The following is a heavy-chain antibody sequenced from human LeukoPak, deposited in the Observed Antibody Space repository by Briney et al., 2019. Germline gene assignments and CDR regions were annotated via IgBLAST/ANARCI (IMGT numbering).Heavy chain of an antibody. D-gene: IGHD2-2*02. CDR1: GFTFSSYG. CDR2: IGYDGSNK. V-gene: IGHV3-30*02. Sequence: GGSLRLSCAASGFTFSSYGMHWVRQAPGKGLEWVAFIGYDGSNKYYADSVKGRFTISRDNSKNTLYLQMNSLRAEDTAVYYRAAIHPFDYWGQGTLVTVSS. CDR3: AAIHPFDY. J-gene: IGHJ4*02.